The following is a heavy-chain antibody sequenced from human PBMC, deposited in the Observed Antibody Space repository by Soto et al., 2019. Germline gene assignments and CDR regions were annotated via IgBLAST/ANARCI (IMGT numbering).Heavy chain of an antibody. J-gene: IGHJ6*03. Sequence: SETLSLTCTVSGGSISSYYWSWIRQPPGKGLEWIGYIYYSGSTNYNPSLKSRVTISVDTSKNQFSLKLSSVTAADTAVYYCARVPIAAAGTYYYYYVDDWGKGTTVTVPS. CDR3: ARVPIAAAGTYYYYYVDD. CDR1: GGSISSYY. CDR2: IYYSGST. V-gene: IGHV4-59*01. D-gene: IGHD6-13*01.